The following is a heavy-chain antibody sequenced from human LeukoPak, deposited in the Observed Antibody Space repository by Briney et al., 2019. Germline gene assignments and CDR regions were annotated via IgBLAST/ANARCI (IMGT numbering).Heavy chain of an antibody. CDR2: IYYSGST. J-gene: IGHJ4*02. CDR3: ARDYGSGNSQIFDY. D-gene: IGHD3-10*01. V-gene: IGHV4-59*01. CDR1: GGSISSYY. Sequence: SETLSLTCTVSGGSISSYYWSWIRQPPGKGLEWIGYIYYSGSTNYNPSPKSRVTISVDTSKNQFSLKLSSVTAADTAIYYCARDYGSGNSQIFDYWGQGTLVTVSS.